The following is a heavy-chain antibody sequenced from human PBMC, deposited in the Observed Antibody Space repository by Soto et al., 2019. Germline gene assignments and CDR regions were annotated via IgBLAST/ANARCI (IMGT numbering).Heavy chain of an antibody. J-gene: IGHJ4*02. CDR1: GFTFSSYA. Sequence: GSLRLSCEASGFTFSSYAMSWVRQAPGQGLEWVSSISASGAGIYYADSVKGRFTFSRDNSKNTLYLQMNSLRAEDTALYYCAKVHSGSWNDYWGQGALVTVSS. D-gene: IGHD1-26*01. V-gene: IGHV3-23*01. CDR3: AKVHSGSWNDY. CDR2: ISASGAGI.